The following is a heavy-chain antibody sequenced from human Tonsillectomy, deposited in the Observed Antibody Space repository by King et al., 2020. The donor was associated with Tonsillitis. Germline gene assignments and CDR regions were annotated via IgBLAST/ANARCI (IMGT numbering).Heavy chain of an antibody. J-gene: IGHJ4*02. V-gene: IGHV3-9*01. Sequence: VQLVESGGGLVQPGRSLRLSCAASGFTFDDYAMHWVRQAPGKGLEWVSGISWNNDSIGYAYSVKGRFTISRDNAKNSLYLQMNSLRAEDTALYYCAKEPRSGWAPFDCWGQGTLVTVSS. CDR3: AKEPRSGWAPFDC. CDR2: ISWNNDSI. D-gene: IGHD6-19*01. CDR1: GFTFDDYA.